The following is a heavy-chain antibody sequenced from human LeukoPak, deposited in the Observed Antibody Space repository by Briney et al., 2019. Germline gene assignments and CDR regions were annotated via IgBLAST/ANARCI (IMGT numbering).Heavy chain of an antibody. V-gene: IGHV1-2*02. Sequence: ASVKVSCKASGYTFTDYYVHWVRQAPGQGLEWMGWINPNSGGTKYAQNFQGRVTMTRDTSISTAYMELSRLRSDDTAVYYWARERREFFDYWGQGTLVTVSS. CDR2: INPNSGGT. D-gene: IGHD3-10*01. J-gene: IGHJ4*02. CDR1: GYTFTDYY. CDR3: ARERREFFDY.